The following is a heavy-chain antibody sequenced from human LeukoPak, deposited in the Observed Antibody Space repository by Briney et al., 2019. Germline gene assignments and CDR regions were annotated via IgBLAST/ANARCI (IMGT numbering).Heavy chain of an antibody. CDR3: ARVKFPLYYYDSSGSRYYFDY. Sequence: SETLSLTCTVSGGSISSSSYYWGWIRQPPGRGLEWIGSIYYSGSTYYNPSLKSRVTISVDTSKNQFSLKLSSVTAADTAVYYCARVKFPLYYYDSSGSRYYFDYWGQGTLVTVSS. V-gene: IGHV4-39*07. CDR1: GGSISSSSYY. J-gene: IGHJ4*02. CDR2: IYYSGST. D-gene: IGHD3-22*01.